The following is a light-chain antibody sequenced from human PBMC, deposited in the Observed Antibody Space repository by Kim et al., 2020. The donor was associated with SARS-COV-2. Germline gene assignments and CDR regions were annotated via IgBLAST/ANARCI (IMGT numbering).Light chain of an antibody. CDR3: QQGADWPRT. Sequence: EIVLTQSPVTLSLSPGERATLSCRASQDIYNYLAWYQHKPGQSPRLLIHDASSRATGIPARFSGSGSGTDFTLTISSLEAEDFAVYYCQQGADWPRTFGGGTKVDI. CDR2: DAS. J-gene: IGKJ4*01. V-gene: IGKV3-11*01. CDR1: QDIYNY.